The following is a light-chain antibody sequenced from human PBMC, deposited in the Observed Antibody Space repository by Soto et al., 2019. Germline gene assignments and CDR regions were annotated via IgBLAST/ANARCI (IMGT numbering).Light chain of an antibody. V-gene: IGLV1-40*01. J-gene: IGLJ2*01. Sequence: QSVLTQPPSVTGAPGQRVTISCTGNNSNIGAGSGVNWYQQFPDKAPKLLIYANTHRPSGVPDRFSGSTSATSASLAITGLQTQEEADYYCQSFDSRLTGLIFGGGTKVTVL. CDR2: ANT. CDR1: NSNIGAGSG. CDR3: QSFDSRLTGLI.